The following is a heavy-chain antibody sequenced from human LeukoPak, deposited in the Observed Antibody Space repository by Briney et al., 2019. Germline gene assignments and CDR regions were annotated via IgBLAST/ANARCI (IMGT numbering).Heavy chain of an antibody. Sequence: GGSLRLSCAASGFTFDDYAMHWVRHAPGKGLEWVSGISWNSGSIGYADSVKGRFTISRDNAKNSLYLQMNSLRAEDTALYYCAKGNSSSWYVLDWFDPWGQGTLVTVSS. CDR2: ISWNSGSI. CDR1: GFTFDDYA. CDR3: AKGNSSSWYVLDWFDP. V-gene: IGHV3-9*01. D-gene: IGHD6-13*01. J-gene: IGHJ5*02.